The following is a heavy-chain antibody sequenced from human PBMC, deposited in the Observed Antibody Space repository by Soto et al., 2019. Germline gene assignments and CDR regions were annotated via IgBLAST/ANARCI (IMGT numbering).Heavy chain of an antibody. J-gene: IGHJ5*02. CDR1: GYTFTSYY. CDR2: INPSGGST. Sequence: GASVKVSCKASGYTFTSYYMHWVRQAPGQGLEWMGIINPSGGSTSYAQKFQGRVTMTRDTSTSTVYMELSSLRSEDTAVYYCAVSGLYYDSRNWFDPWGQGTLVTVSS. V-gene: IGHV1-46*01. CDR3: AVSGLYYDSRNWFDP. D-gene: IGHD3-22*01.